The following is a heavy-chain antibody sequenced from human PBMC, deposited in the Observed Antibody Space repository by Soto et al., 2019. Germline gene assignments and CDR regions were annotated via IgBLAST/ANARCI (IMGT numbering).Heavy chain of an antibody. D-gene: IGHD6-19*01. J-gene: IGHJ4*02. V-gene: IGHV3-21*01. Sequence: PGGSLRLSCEASGFTFSSYSMNWVRQAPGKGLEWVSSISSSSSYIYYADSVKGRFTISRDNAKNSLYLQMNSLRAEDTAVYYCAREMGKAVAGTGYFDYWGQGTLVTVSS. CDR1: GFTFSSYS. CDR3: AREMGKAVAGTGYFDY. CDR2: ISSSSSYI.